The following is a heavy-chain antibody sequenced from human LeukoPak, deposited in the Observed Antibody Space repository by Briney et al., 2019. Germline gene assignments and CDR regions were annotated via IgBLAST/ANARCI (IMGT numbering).Heavy chain of an antibody. CDR2: INHSGST. D-gene: IGHD4-17*01. CDR1: GGSFSGYY. V-gene: IGHV4-34*01. Sequence: PSETLSLTCAVYGGSFSGYYWSWIRQPPGKGLEWIGEINHSGSTNYNPSLKSRVTISVDTSKNQFSLKLSSVTAADTAVYYCARRELYGDYRNWGQGTLVTVSS. CDR3: ARRELYGDYRN. J-gene: IGHJ4*02.